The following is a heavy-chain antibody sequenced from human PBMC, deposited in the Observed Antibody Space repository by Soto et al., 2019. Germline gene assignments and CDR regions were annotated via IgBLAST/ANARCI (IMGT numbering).Heavy chain of an antibody. CDR1: GFTFTRYS. V-gene: IGHV3-21*06. J-gene: IGHJ4*02. CDR3: ARESEDLTSNFDY. CDR2: ISSTTNYI. Sequence: PGGSLRLSCAASGFTFTRYSMNWVRQAPGRGLEWVSSISSTTNYIYYGDSMKGRFTISRDNAKNSLYLEMNSLRAEDTAVYYCARESEDLTSNFDYWGQGTLVTVSS.